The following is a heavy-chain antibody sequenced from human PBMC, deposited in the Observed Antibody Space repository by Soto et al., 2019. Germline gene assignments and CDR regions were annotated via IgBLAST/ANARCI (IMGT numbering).Heavy chain of an antibody. CDR2: ISGSAAGT. V-gene: IGHV3-23*01. CDR3: ARGETMTTRSGPDS. Sequence: EVQLLESGGGLVQPGGSLRLSCPASGFTFSAYAMAWVRQAPGKGLEWVSSISGSAAGTYYADSVKGRFTISRDNSKNMLSLQMNSLRAEDTAVYYCARGETMTTRSGPDSWGQGTLVTVSS. J-gene: IGHJ4*02. CDR1: GFTFSAYA. D-gene: IGHD4-17*01.